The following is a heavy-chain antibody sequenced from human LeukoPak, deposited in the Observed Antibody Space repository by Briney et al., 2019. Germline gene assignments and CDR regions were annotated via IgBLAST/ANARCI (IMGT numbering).Heavy chain of an antibody. J-gene: IGHJ4*02. CDR1: GFTFDDYG. CDR3: AREFGGYSGYDPLTFDY. V-gene: IGHV3-20*04. Sequence: GGSLRLSCAASGFTFDDYGMSWVRQAPGQGLEWVSGINWNGGSTGYADSVKGRFTISRDNAKNSLYLQMNGLRAEDTAVYYCAREFGGYSGYDPLTFDYWGQGTLVTVSS. D-gene: IGHD5-12*01. CDR2: INWNGGST.